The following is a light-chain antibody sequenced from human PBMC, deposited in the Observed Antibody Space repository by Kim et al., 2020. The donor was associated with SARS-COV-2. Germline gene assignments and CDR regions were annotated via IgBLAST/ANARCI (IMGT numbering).Light chain of an antibody. J-gene: IGKJ1*01. CDR2: DAS. CDR3: QQYKSYEGT. Sequence: GYRVTITCRASQSVGYWLAWYQQKPGKAPKLLIYDASSLESGVPSRFSGSRSGTEFTLTISSLQPDDFATYYCQQYKSYEGTFGQGTKVDIK. V-gene: IGKV1-5*01. CDR1: QSVGYW.